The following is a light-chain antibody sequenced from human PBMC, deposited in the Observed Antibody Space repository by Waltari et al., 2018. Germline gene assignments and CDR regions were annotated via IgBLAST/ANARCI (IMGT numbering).Light chain of an antibody. V-gene: IGLV2-14*03. Sequence: QSALTQPASVSGSPGQSIPIPCTGPTSYAGRYNHVFWYQQHPGKAPQLMIFDVSNRPSGVSNRFSGSKSGNTASLTISGLQAEDEADYYCSSYTSSSTLQGVFGGGTKLTVL. CDR3: SSYTSSSTLQGV. CDR1: TSYAGRYNH. J-gene: IGLJ2*01. CDR2: DVS.